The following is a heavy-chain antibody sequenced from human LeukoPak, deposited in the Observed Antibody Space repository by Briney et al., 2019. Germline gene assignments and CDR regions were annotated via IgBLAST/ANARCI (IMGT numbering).Heavy chain of an antibody. D-gene: IGHD2-15*01. J-gene: IGHJ2*01. CDR1: GDSISSWY. Sequence: PSETLSLTCAVSGDSISSWYWSWIRQPPGKGLEWIGYNYYSGTTYYNPSLKSRVSISFDTSKNQFSLKLSSVTAADTAVYYCARVGYCSHGSCLRLDWYFDLWGRGTLVTVSS. CDR2: NYYSGTT. V-gene: IGHV4-59*01. CDR3: ARVGYCSHGSCLRLDWYFDL.